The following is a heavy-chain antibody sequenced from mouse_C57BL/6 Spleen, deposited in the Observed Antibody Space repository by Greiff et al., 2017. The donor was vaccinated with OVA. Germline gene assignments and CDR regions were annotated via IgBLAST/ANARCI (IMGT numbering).Heavy chain of an antibody. J-gene: IGHJ3*01. CDR3: ARPLFYYDYWFAY. Sequence: QVQLQQPGAELVRPGTSVKLSCKASGYTFTSYWMHWVKQRPGQGLEWIGVIDPSDSYTNYNQKFKGKATLTVDTSSSTAYMQLSSLTSEDSAVYYCARPLFYYDYWFAYWGQGTLVTVSA. CDR1: GYTFTSYW. D-gene: IGHD2-4*01. CDR2: IDPSDSYT. V-gene: IGHV1-59*01.